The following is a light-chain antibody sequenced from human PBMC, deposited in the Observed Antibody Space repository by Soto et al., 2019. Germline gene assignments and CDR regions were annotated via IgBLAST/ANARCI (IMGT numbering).Light chain of an antibody. CDR3: QQYKSYSVT. CDR2: KAS. J-gene: IGKJ4*01. V-gene: IGKV1-5*03. Sequence: DIQMTQSPSSLSASVGDTVTISCRASQSLDKWLAWYQHKPGTAPKLLIYKASILDSGVPSRFSGSGSGTEFILTISSLQPEDFATYYCQQYKSYSVTFGGGTTVEIK. CDR1: QSLDKW.